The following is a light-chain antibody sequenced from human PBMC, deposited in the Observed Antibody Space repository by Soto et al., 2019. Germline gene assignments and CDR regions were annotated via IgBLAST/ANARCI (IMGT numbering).Light chain of an antibody. V-gene: IGKV1-39*01. CDR1: QTISTY. CDR2: AAS. J-gene: IGKJ2*01. CDR3: QPSFNIQYT. Sequence: DIQMTQSPSSLSASVGDRVTITCRASQTISTYLNWYQQNPGKAPKLLIYAASNLQSGVPSRFSGSGSGTDFTLTINSLQPEDFATYYCQPSFNIQYTFGQGTKLEIK.